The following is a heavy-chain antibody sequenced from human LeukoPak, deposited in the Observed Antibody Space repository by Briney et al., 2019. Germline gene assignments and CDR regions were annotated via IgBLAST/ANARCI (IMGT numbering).Heavy chain of an antibody. V-gene: IGHV3-23*01. J-gene: IGHJ4*02. CDR1: GFTFSSYG. CDR2: ISGSGGST. CDR3: AKDGEPYYYGSGTAFDY. D-gene: IGHD3-10*01. Sequence: GGSLRLSCAASGFTFSSYGMSWVRQAPGKGLEWVSAISGSGGSTYYADSVKGRFTISRDNSKNTLYLQMNSLRAEDTAVYYCAKDGEPYYYGSGTAFDYWGQGTLVTVSS.